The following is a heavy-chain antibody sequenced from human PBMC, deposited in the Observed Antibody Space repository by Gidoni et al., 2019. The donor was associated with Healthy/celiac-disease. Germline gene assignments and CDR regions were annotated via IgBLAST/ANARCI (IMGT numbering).Heavy chain of an antibody. CDR3: ASGQNLYYDFWSGYLNWFDP. CDR2: IYYSGST. Sequence: QLQLQESGPGLVKPSETLSLTCTVSGGSISSSSYYWGWIRQPPGKGLEWIGSIYYSGSTYYNPSLKSRVTISVDTSKNQFSLKLSSVTAADTAVYYWASGQNLYYDFWSGYLNWFDPWGQGTLVTVSS. CDR1: GGSISSSSYY. V-gene: IGHV4-39*07. J-gene: IGHJ5*02. D-gene: IGHD3-3*01.